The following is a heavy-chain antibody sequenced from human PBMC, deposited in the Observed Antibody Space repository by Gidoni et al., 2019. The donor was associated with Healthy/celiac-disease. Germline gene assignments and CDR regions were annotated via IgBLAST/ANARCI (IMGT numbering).Heavy chain of an antibody. CDR3: AKDKSTVVVVAELDY. J-gene: IGHJ4*02. CDR2: IRGSGGST. V-gene: IGHV3-23*01. Sequence: EVQLLESGGGLVQPGGSRRLSCAASGITFSSYAMRWVRQAPGKGLEWVSAIRGSGGSTYYADSVKGRFTISRDNSKHTLYLQMNSLRAEDTAVYYCAKDKSTVVVVAELDYWGQGTLVTVSS. D-gene: IGHD2-15*01. CDR1: GITFSSYA.